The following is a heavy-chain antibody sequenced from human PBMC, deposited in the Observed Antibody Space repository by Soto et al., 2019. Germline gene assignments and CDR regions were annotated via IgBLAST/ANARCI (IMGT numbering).Heavy chain of an antibody. D-gene: IGHD3-3*02. Sequence: GGSLRLSCAASGFTFTSYWMSWVRQAPGKGLEWVANIKQDGSVKYYVDSVKGRFTISRDNAKNSLYLQMNSLTAEDTAVYYCAINSWTAFDLRGQGTPVTVSS. CDR3: AINSWTAFDL. J-gene: IGHJ4*02. V-gene: IGHV3-7*05. CDR1: GFTFTSYW. CDR2: IKQDGSVK.